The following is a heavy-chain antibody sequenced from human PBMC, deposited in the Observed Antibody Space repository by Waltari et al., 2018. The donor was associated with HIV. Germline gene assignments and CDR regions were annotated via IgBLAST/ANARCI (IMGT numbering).Heavy chain of an antibody. V-gene: IGHV3-15*01. CDR2: IKTKGDGGET. Sequence: EVQLVASGGDLLKPGGCLRLSCAASGFTLNSVWMSWVRQAPGKGLEWVGGIKTKGDGGETDYAAAVKGRNNMSRDDSKNTVYLQMNSLKSEDTAVYYCTSEEDYGSGSHFDYGGQGTLVTVSS. J-gene: IGHJ4*02. D-gene: IGHD3-10*01. CDR3: TSEEDYGSGSHFDY. CDR1: GFTLNSVW.